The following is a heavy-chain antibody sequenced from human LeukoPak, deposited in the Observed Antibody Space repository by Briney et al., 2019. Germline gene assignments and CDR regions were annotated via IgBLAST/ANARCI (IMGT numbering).Heavy chain of an antibody. Sequence: GGSLRLSCAASGFTFSDYYMSWIRQAPGKGLEWVSYISSSGSTIYYADSVKGRFTISRDNAKNSLYLQMNSLRAEDTAVYYCAREGTHYGSGSYYDDAFDIWGQGTMVTVSS. D-gene: IGHD3-10*01. CDR3: AREGTHYGSGSYYDDAFDI. V-gene: IGHV3-11*01. CDR1: GFTFSDYY. CDR2: ISSSGSTI. J-gene: IGHJ3*02.